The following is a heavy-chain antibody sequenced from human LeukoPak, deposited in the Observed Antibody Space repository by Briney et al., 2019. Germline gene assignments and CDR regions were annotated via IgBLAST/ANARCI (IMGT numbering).Heavy chain of an antibody. J-gene: IGHJ4*02. CDR2: IYKSAST. V-gene: IGHV4-39*07. CDR3: ARLSSSDY. Sequence: SETLSLTCTVSGGSINSSTYYWDCIRQPPGKGLEWIGSIYKSASTFYNPSLKSRVTISVDTSKHQFSLNLSSMTAADAAVYYCARLSSSDYWGQGTLVTVSS. CDR1: GGSINSSTYY. D-gene: IGHD6-6*01.